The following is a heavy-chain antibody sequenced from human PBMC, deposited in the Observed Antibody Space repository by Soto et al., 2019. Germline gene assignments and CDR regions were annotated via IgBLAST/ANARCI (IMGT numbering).Heavy chain of an antibody. J-gene: IGHJ1*01. V-gene: IGHV3-23*01. CDR3: ANDPHEYSSGWYETYFQH. D-gene: IGHD6-19*01. Sequence: PGGSLRLSCAASGFTFSSYAMSWVRQAPGKGLEWVSAISGSGGSTYYADSVKGRFTISRDNSKNTLYLQMNSLRAEDTAVYYCANDPHEYSSGWYETYFQHWGQGTLVTVSS. CDR1: GFTFSSYA. CDR2: ISGSGGST.